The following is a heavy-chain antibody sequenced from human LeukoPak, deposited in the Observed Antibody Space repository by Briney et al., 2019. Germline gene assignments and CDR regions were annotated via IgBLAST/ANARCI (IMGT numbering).Heavy chain of an antibody. CDR2: ISGSGGST. D-gene: IGHD3-22*01. CDR1: GFTFSSYA. Sequence: GGSLRLSCAASGFTFSSYAMSWVRQAPGKGLEWVSAISGSGGSTYYADSVKGRFTISRDNSKNTLYLQMNSLRAEDTAVYYCAKLAYYYGSSGPYYFDYWGQGTLVTVSS. J-gene: IGHJ4*02. CDR3: AKLAYYYGSSGPYYFDY. V-gene: IGHV3-23*01.